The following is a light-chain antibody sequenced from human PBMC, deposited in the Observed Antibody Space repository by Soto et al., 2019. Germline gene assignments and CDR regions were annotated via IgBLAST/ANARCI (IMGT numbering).Light chain of an antibody. Sequence: QSALTQPPSASGSPGQSVTISCTGTSRDVGGYNYVSWYQHHPGKAPKLMIYEVTKRPSGVPDRFSGSKSGNTASLTVSGLQAEDEADYYCSSYAGRNNLIFGGGTQLTVL. CDR2: EVT. CDR1: SRDVGGYNY. J-gene: IGLJ2*01. CDR3: SSYAGRNNLI. V-gene: IGLV2-8*01.